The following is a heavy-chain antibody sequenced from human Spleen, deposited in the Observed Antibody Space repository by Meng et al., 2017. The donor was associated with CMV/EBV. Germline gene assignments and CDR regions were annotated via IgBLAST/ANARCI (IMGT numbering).Heavy chain of an antibody. CDR2: INPKRGGT. CDR1: GYTFTGYH. J-gene: IGHJ4*02. D-gene: IGHD2-2*02. CDR3: ARVSEYCTRTNCYKLFDY. Sequence: ASVKVSCKASGYTFTGYHIHWVRQAPGQGLEWMGWINPKRGGTYYVEKFQGRVTMTRDTSIGTAYMDLSRLKSDDTAVYYCARVSEYCTRTNCYKLFDYWGQGTLVTVSS. V-gene: IGHV1-2*02.